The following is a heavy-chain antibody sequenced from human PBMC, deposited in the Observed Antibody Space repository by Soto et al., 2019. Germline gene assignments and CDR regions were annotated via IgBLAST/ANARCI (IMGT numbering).Heavy chain of an antibody. V-gene: IGHV3-49*03. D-gene: IGHD3-10*01. CDR2: MTSTRDGGST. CDR3: MRVPRNNRGAPLEY. J-gene: IGHJ4*02. Sequence: EVQRVESGGGLEQPGRSLRLSCTASGFTFGDYAMIWFRQAPGKGLEWVGFMTSTRDGGSTEYAASVKGRVTSSRDDSKSIAYLQTNSLKIDDTAGYHCMRVPRNNRGAPLEYWGQGTRVTVSS. CDR1: GFTFGDYA.